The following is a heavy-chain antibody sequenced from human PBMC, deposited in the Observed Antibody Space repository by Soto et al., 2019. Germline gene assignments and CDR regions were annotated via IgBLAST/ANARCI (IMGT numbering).Heavy chain of an antibody. CDR2: ISYDGSNK. V-gene: IGHV3-30*18. CDR3: AKTLYDSGRPFDY. CDR1: GFTFSSYG. Sequence: QVQLVESGGGVVQPGRSLRLSCAASGFTFSSYGMHWVRQAPGKGLEWVAVISYDGSNKYYADSVKGRFTISRDNSKNTLYLQMNSLRAEDTAVYYCAKTLYDSGRPFDYWGQGTLVTVSS. D-gene: IGHD3-10*01. J-gene: IGHJ4*02.